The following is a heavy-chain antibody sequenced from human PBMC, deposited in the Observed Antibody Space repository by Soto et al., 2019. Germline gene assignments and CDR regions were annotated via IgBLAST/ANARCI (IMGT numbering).Heavy chain of an antibody. V-gene: IGHV3-30*18. CDR1: GFNFGDYG. CDR2: IGNDGAAR. J-gene: IGHJ4*02. Sequence: AGGSLRLSCVGSGFNFGDYGMHWVRHTPGKGLEWVAVIGNDGAARFYGDSVKGRFTISRDNSRSTFFLQMSSLRPEDTAIYYCAKETIAVAGPNYFDFWGQGTQVTVSS. D-gene: IGHD6-19*01. CDR3: AKETIAVAGPNYFDF.